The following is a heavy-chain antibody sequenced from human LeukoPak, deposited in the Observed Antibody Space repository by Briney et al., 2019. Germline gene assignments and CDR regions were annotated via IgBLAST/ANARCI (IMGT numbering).Heavy chain of an antibody. V-gene: IGHV1-2*06. Sequence: ASVKVSCKASGGTFSSYAISWVRQAPGQGLEWMGRINPNSGGTNYAQKFQGRVTMTRDTSISTAYMELSRLRSDDTAVYYCARDGGEGMDVWGQGTTVTVSS. CDR2: INPNSGGT. J-gene: IGHJ6*02. CDR1: GGTFSSYA. D-gene: IGHD3-10*01. CDR3: ARDGGEGMDV.